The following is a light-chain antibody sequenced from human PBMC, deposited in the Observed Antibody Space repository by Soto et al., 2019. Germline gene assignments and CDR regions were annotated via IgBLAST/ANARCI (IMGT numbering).Light chain of an antibody. CDR2: SNN. J-gene: IGLJ2*01. CDR3: AAWDDSLNGVL. CDR1: SSNIGSNL. V-gene: IGLV1-44*01. Sequence: QYVLTQPSSASGTPGQRVTISCSGSSSNIGSNLVNWYQQLPGMAPKLLMYSNNQRPSGVPDRFSGSKSGTSASLAISGLQSEDEADYYCAAWDDSLNGVLFGGGTKLTVL.